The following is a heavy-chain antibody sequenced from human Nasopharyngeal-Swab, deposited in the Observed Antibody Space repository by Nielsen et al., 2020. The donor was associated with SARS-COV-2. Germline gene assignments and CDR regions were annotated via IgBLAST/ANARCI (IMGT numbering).Heavy chain of an antibody. CDR1: GFTFDDYA. J-gene: IGHJ4*02. V-gene: IGHV3-9*01. CDR3: VRDTNRYVHGNGAAFDH. CDR2: IASNTDSI. D-gene: IGHD2-2*01. Sequence: GGSLRLSCVASGFTFDDYAIHWVRQGPGKGLEWVSGIASNTDSIAYADSVMGRFTISRDSAKNSLYLQMTNLTVEDTAYYYCVRDTNRYVHGNGAAFDHWGQGTQVTVSS.